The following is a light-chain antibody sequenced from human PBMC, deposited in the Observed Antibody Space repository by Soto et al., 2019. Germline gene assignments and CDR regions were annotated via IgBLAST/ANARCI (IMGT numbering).Light chain of an antibody. J-gene: IGLJ2*01. CDR1: NIGSKS. CDR2: YDS. Sequence: SYELTQPPSVSVAPGKTATITCGGNNIGSKSVHWYQQKPGQAPVLVIYYDSDRPSGIPERFSGSNSGNTATLTISRVEAGDGADYYCQVWDSSSDRVVFGGGTKLTVL. V-gene: IGLV3-21*04. CDR3: QVWDSSSDRVV.